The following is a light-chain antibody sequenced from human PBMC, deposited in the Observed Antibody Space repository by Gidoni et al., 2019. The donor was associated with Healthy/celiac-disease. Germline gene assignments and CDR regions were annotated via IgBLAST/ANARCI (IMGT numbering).Light chain of an antibody. CDR2: QDS. CDR3: QAWDSSAVV. V-gene: IGLV3-1*01. Sequence: SYELTQPPSVSVSQGQTASITCSGDKFGDKYACWYQETPGQSPVLVINQDSKRPSGIPERFSGSNSGNTATLTISGTQAMDEADYYCQAWDSSAVVFGGGTKLTVL. J-gene: IGLJ2*01. CDR1: KFGDKY.